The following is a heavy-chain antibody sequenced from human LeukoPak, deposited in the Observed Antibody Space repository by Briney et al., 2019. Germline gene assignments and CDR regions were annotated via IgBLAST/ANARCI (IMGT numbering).Heavy chain of an antibody. CDR2: INHSGST. J-gene: IGHJ4*02. V-gene: IGHV4-34*01. Sequence: PGGSLRLSCAASGFTFSSHHMNWVRQAPGKGLEWIGEINHSGSTNYNPSLKSRVTISVDASKNQFSLKLSSVTAADTAVYYCARGPGNVKWFLGYYYNWGQGTLVTVSS. CDR3: ARGPGNVKWFLGYYYN. CDR1: GFTFSSHH. D-gene: IGHD3-3*01.